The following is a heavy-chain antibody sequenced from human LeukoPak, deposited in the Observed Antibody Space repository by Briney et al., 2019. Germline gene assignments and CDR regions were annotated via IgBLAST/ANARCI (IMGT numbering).Heavy chain of an antibody. CDR3: ARDYRYFDWLLFDYYGMDV. J-gene: IGHJ6*02. Sequence: ASVKVSCKASGYTFTSYGISWVRQAPGQGLEWMGWISAYNGNTNYAQKLQGRVTMTTDTSTSTAYMELRSLRSDDTAVYYRARDYRYFDWLLFDYYGMDVWGQGTTVTVSS. CDR1: GYTFTSYG. D-gene: IGHD3-9*01. CDR2: ISAYNGNT. V-gene: IGHV1-18*01.